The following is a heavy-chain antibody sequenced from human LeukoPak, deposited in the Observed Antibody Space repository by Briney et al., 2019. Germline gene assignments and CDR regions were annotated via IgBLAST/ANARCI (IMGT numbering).Heavy chain of an antibody. D-gene: IGHD3-22*01. CDR1: GVSISSSNSY. J-gene: IGHJ5*02. CDR3: MRHDFDTSIPVDP. CDR2: IYYSGNT. Sequence: SETLSLTCTVSGVSISSSNSYWGWIRQPPGKGLEWIGSIYYSGNTYYNASLKSQVTISVDTSRDQFSLKLSSVTAADTAVYYCMRHDFDTSIPVDPWGQGILVTVSS. V-gene: IGHV4-39*07.